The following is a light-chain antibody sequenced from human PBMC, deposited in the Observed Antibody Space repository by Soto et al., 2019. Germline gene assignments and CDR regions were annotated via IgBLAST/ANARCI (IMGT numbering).Light chain of an antibody. CDR3: SSYTSSSTHYV. CDR1: SSDVGGYNY. V-gene: IGLV2-14*01. J-gene: IGLJ1*01. CDR2: EVS. Sequence: SGLTQPASVSGSPGRSITISCTGTSSDVGGYNYVSWYQQHPGKAPKLMIYEVSNRPSGVSNRFSGSKSGNTASLTISGLQAEDEADYYCSSYTSSSTHYVFGTGTKVTVL.